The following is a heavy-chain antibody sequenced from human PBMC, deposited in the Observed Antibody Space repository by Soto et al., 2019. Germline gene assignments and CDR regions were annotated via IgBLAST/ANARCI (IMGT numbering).Heavy chain of an antibody. Sequence: EVQLVESGGGLVQPGGSLRLSCAASGFTVSSNYMSWVRQAPGKGLEWVSVIYSGGSTYYADSLKGRFTISRQNTKNTLHVKMNSQRAGDTAVYYCARVNMGVGYCGGGRCPWPRHRSDPWGQGTLVTVSS. D-gene: IGHD2-15*01. V-gene: IGHV3-53*04. CDR2: IYSGGST. CDR3: ARVNMGVGYCGGGRCPWPRHRSDP. CDR1: GFTVSSNY. J-gene: IGHJ5*02.